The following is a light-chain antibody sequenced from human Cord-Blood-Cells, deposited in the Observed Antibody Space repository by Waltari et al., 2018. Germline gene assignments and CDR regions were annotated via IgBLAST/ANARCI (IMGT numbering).Light chain of an antibody. CDR2: DVS. CDR1: TSDVGGYNY. V-gene: IGLV2-14*03. CDR3: SSYTSSSTWV. Sequence: QSALTQPASVPGSPGQPITISCTGTTSDVGGYNYVSWYQQHPGKAPKPMIYDVSNRPSGVSNRFSGSKSGNTASLTISGLQAEDEADYYCSSYTSSSTWVFGGGTKLTVL. J-gene: IGLJ3*02.